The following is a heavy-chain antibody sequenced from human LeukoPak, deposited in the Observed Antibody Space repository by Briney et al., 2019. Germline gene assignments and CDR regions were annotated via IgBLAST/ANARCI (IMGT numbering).Heavy chain of an antibody. CDR2: IYYSGST. J-gene: IGHJ4*02. CDR3: ARGDYYDSSGYSDY. D-gene: IGHD3-22*01. V-gene: IGHV4-30-4*01. Sequence: SQTLSLTCTVSGGSISSGDYYWSWIRQPPGKGLEWIGYIYYSGSTYYNPSHKSRVTISVDTSKNQFSLKLSSVTAADTAVYYCARGDYYDSSGYSDYWGQGTLVTVSS. CDR1: GGSISSGDYY.